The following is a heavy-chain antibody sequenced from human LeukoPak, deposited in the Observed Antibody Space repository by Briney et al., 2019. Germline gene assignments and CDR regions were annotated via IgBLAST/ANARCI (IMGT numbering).Heavy chain of an antibody. D-gene: IGHD3-16*02. CDR3: ARNDYVWGSYRLNWFDP. Sequence: TSETLSLTCAVYGGSFSGYYWSWIRQPPGKGLEWIGEINHSGSTNYNPSLKSRVTISVDTSKNQFSLKLSSVTAADTAVYYCARNDYVWGSYRLNWFDPWGRGTLVTVSS. CDR2: INHSGST. J-gene: IGHJ5*02. CDR1: GGSFSGYY. V-gene: IGHV4-34*01.